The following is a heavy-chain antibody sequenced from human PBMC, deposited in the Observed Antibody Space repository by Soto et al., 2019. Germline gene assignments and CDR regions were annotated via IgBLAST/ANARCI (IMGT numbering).Heavy chain of an antibody. CDR1: GFTFDDYA. CDR3: AKGGRYYDSSGYYY. V-gene: IGHV3-9*01. D-gene: IGHD3-22*01. J-gene: IGHJ4*02. CDR2: ISWNSGSI. Sequence: EVQLVESGGGLVQPGRSLRLSCAASGFTFDDYAMHWVRQAPGKGREWVSGISWNSGSIGYADSVKGRFTISRDNAKNSLYLQMNSLRAEDTALYYCAKGGRYYDSSGYYYWGQGTLVTVSS.